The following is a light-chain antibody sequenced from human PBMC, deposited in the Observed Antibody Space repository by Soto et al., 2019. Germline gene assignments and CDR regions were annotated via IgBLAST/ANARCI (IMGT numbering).Light chain of an antibody. CDR2: GAS. Sequence: EIVLTQSPGTLSLSPGERATLSCRASQSVSSSYLAWYQQKPGQAPRLLIYGASSRSTGIPDRFSGSGSGRDFTLTISRLEPEEFAVYYCQQYGSSPKTFGQGTKVDIK. J-gene: IGKJ1*01. CDR3: QQYGSSPKT. V-gene: IGKV3-20*01. CDR1: QSVSSSY.